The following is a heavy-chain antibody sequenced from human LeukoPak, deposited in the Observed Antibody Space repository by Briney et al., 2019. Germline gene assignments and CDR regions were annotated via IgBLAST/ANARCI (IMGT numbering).Heavy chain of an antibody. CDR3: ARETYYYGSGSYYRVNYFDY. Sequence: SETLSLTCTVSGGSISSYYWSWIRQPPGKGLEWIGYIYYSGSTNYNPSLKSRVTISVDTSKNQFSLKLSSVTAADTAVYYCARETYYYGSGSYYRVNYFDYWGQGTLVTVSS. J-gene: IGHJ4*02. CDR2: IYYSGST. CDR1: GGSISSYY. V-gene: IGHV4-59*01. D-gene: IGHD3-10*01.